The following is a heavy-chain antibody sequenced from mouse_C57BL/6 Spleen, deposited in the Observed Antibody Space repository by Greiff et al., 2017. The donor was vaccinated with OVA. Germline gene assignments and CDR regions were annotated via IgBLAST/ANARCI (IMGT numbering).Heavy chain of an antibody. Sequence: EVHLVESGGGLVKPGGSLKLSCAASGFTFSDYGMHWVRQAPEKGLEWVAYISSGSSTIYYADTVKGRFTISRDNAKNTLFLQMTSLRSEDTAMYYCARKAQADYYAMDYWGQGTSVTVSS. CDR1: GFTFSDYG. CDR3: ARKAQADYYAMDY. D-gene: IGHD3-2*02. J-gene: IGHJ4*01. V-gene: IGHV5-17*01. CDR2: ISSGSSTI.